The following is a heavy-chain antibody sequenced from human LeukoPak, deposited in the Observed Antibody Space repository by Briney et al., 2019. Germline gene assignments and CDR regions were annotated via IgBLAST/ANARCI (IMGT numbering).Heavy chain of an antibody. Sequence: PGGSLRLSCAASGFTFSSYWMSWVRQAPGKGLEWVANIKQDGSEKYYVDSVKGRFTISRDNAKNSLYLQMNSLRAEDTAVYYCARDSAEKYSSSPLDYWGQGTLVTVSS. CDR3: ARDSAEKYSSSPLDY. J-gene: IGHJ4*02. CDR2: IKQDGSEK. CDR1: GFTFSSYW. V-gene: IGHV3-7*01. D-gene: IGHD6-13*01.